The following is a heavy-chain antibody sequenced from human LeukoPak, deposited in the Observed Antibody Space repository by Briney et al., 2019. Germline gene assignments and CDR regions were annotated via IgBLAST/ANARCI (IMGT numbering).Heavy chain of an antibody. CDR2: IVVGSGNT. D-gene: IGHD4-23*01. J-gene: IGHJ3*02. Sequence: GASVKVSCKASGFTFTSSAMRWVRQARGQRLEWIGWIVVGSGNTNYAQKFQGRVTITRDMSTSTAYMELSSLRSEDTAVYYCAAEGGGGTFDIWGQGTMVTVSS. CDR3: AAEGGGGTFDI. V-gene: IGHV1-58*02. CDR1: GFTFTSSA.